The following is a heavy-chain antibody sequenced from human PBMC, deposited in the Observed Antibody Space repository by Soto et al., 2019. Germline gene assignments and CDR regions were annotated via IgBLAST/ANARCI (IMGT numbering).Heavy chain of an antibody. J-gene: IGHJ5*02. CDR2: IIPIVETP. V-gene: IGHV1-69*13. Sequence: GASVKVSCKASGGTFNSYDINWVRQAPGQGLEWMGGIIPIVETPKYAQKFQCRVTITADESTNTVYMELSSLRSEDTAMYYFARLSRPNYYDTSGFFKDNWFDPWGQGTLVTVSS. CDR3: ARLSRPNYYDTSGFFKDNWFDP. CDR1: GGTFNSYD. D-gene: IGHD3-22*01.